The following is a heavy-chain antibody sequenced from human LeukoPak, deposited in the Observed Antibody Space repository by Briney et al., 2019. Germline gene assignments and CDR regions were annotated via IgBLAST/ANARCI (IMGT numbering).Heavy chain of an antibody. Sequence: SQTLSLTCTVSGGSISSGSYYWSWIRQPAGKGLEWIGRIYTSGSTNYNPSLKSRVTISVDTSKNQFSLKLSSVTAADTAVYYCARGTIVGALYYMDVWGKGTTVTVSS. CDR1: GGSISSGSYY. D-gene: IGHD1-26*01. J-gene: IGHJ6*03. CDR2: IYTSGST. CDR3: ARGTIVGALYYMDV. V-gene: IGHV4-61*02.